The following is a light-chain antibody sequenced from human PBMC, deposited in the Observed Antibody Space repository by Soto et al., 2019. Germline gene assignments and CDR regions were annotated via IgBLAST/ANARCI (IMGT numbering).Light chain of an antibody. Sequence: EIVLTQSPGTLSLSPGERATLSCRASQSVSSNYLAWYQQKPGQAPRLLIYDASNRDSGIPDRFSGSGSGTDFTLTISSLVPEDFAVYYCQQYGGSSRTFGQGPKVEIK. V-gene: IGKV3-20*01. CDR1: QSVSSNY. CDR2: DAS. CDR3: QQYGGSSRT. J-gene: IGKJ1*01.